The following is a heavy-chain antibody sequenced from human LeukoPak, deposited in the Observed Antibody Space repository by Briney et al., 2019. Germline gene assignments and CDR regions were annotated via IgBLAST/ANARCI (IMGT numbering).Heavy chain of an antibody. CDR1: GFSFSNYA. CDR3: AREGGGSSGRPLDY. D-gene: IGHD3-22*01. Sequence: PGGSLRLSCAASGFSFSNYAMHWVRQAPGKGLEWVSGIGGSGTRTYYADSVKGRFTISRDNSKNTLYLQMNSLRAEDTAVYYCAREGGGSSGRPLDYWGQGTLVTVSS. V-gene: IGHV3-NL1*01. CDR2: IGGSGTRT. J-gene: IGHJ4*02.